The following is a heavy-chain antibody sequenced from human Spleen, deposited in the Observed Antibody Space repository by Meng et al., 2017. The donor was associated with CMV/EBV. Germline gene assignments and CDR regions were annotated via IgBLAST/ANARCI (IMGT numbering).Heavy chain of an antibody. J-gene: IGHJ4*02. CDR1: GGSCRGSS. V-gene: IGHV4-34*01. CDR3: ARGVGALLDY. D-gene: IGHD1-26*01. CDR2: INHSGST. Sequence: SRTFAVFGGSCRGSSWSWIRQPPGKGLEWIGEINHSGSTTYNPSLKSRVTISVDTSKNQFSLKLSSVTAADTAVYYCARGVGALLDYWGQGTLVTVSS.